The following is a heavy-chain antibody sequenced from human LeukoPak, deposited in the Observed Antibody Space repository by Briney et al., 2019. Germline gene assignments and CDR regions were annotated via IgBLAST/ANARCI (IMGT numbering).Heavy chain of an antibody. CDR1: GFTFGDYA. D-gene: IGHD3-22*01. CDR3: SRAVSHYYDSSGSNY. V-gene: IGHV3-49*04. J-gene: IGHJ4*02. Sequence: GGSLRLSCTASGFTFGDYAMSWVRQAPGKGLEWVGFIRSKGYGGTAEYAASVKGRFTISRDDSTRIAYLQMNSLKTEDTAVYYCSRAVSHYYDSSGSNYWGQGTLVTVSS. CDR2: IRSKGYGGTA.